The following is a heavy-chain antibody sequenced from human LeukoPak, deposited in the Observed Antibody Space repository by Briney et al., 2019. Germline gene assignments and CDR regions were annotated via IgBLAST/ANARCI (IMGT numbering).Heavy chain of an antibody. Sequence: PSETLSLTCTVSGVSISSSNSYWGWIRQPPGKGLEWIGSIYYTGNTYYNPSLKSRVTISVDTSKNQFSLKLSSVTAADTAVYYCARSPDDYGDYVGFSNWFDPWGQGTLVTVSS. D-gene: IGHD4-17*01. V-gene: IGHV4-39*07. J-gene: IGHJ5*02. CDR3: ARSPDDYGDYVGFSNWFDP. CDR2: IYYTGNT. CDR1: GVSISSSNSY.